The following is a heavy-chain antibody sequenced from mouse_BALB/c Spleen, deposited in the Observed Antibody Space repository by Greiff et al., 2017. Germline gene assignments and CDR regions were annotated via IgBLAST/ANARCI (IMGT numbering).Heavy chain of an antibody. V-gene: IGHV5-6-4*01. J-gene: IGHJ4*01. CDR3: TRDEDGNYYAMDY. Sequence: DVMLVESGGGLVKPGGSLKLSCAASGFTFSSYTMSWVRQTPEKRLEWVATISSGGSYTYYPDSVKGRFTISRDNAKNTLYLQMSSLKSEDTAMYYCTRDEDGNYYAMDYWGQGTSVTVSS. D-gene: IGHD2-1*01. CDR2: ISSGGSYT. CDR1: GFTFSSYT.